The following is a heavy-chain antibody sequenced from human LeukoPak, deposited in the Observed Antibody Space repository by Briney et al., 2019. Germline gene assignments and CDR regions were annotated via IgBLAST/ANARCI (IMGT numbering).Heavy chain of an antibody. D-gene: IGHD6-13*01. CDR2: TYYSGST. J-gene: IGHJ4*02. CDR3: ARRPGYSSSWYID. Sequence: SETRSLTCTVSGGSISSYYWSWIRQPPGKGLEWIGYTYYSGSTNYNPSLKSRVTISVDTSKNQFSLKLSSVTAADTAVYYCARRPGYSSSWYIDWGQGTLVTVSS. CDR1: GGSISSYY. V-gene: IGHV4-59*08.